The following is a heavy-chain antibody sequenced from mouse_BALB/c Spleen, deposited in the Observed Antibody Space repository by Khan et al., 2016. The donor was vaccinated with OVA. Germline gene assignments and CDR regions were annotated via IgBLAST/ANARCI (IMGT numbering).Heavy chain of an antibody. V-gene: IGHV5-6*01. Sequence: EVQGVESGGDLVKPGGSLKLSCAASGFTFSSYGMSWVRQPPDKRLEWVATISSDGSYTYYPDSVKGRFTISRDNVKNTLYLQMSSLKSEDTAMYYCASHLTGSFAYWGQGTLVTVSA. CDR1: GFTFSSYG. J-gene: IGHJ3*01. CDR3: ASHLTGSFAY. CDR2: ISSDGSYT. D-gene: IGHD4-1*01.